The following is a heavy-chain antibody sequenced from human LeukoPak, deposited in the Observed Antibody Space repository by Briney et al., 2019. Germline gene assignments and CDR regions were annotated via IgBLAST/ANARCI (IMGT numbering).Heavy chain of an antibody. CDR2: ISSTSTYL. Sequence: GGSLRLSCAASGFTFSSYSMNWVRQAPGKGLEWVSSISSTSTYLYYADSVKGRFTISRDNAKNSLDLQMNSLRAEDTAVYFCARSRTTVTKDALDYWGQGILVTVSS. CDR3: ARSRTTVTKDALDY. CDR1: GFTFSSYS. J-gene: IGHJ4*02. D-gene: IGHD4-17*01. V-gene: IGHV3-21*01.